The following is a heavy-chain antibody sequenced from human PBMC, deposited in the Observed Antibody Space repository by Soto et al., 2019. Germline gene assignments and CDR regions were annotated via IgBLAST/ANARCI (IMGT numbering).Heavy chain of an antibody. J-gene: IGHJ5*02. Sequence: PGGSLRLSCDASGFTFNNYAMSWVRQAPGRGLEWISSILDGGSSTYYADSVKGRFTISRDNSRNALYLEMNSLRVEDTALYYCAKVRITGYSTYDHWGQGTLVTVSS. CDR2: ILDGGSST. CDR1: GFTFNNYA. D-gene: IGHD3-9*01. CDR3: AKVRITGYSTYDH. V-gene: IGHV3-23*01.